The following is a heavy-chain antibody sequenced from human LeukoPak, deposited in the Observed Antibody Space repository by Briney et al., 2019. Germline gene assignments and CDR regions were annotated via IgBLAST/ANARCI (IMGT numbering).Heavy chain of an antibody. D-gene: IGHD3-10*01. J-gene: IGHJ6*02. V-gene: IGHV4-61*08. CDR1: GGSISSGDYY. CDR3: ARQSKEWFGESPLDV. Sequence: SETLSLTCTVSGGSISSGDYYWSWIRQPPGKGLEWIGYIYYSGSTNYNPSLKSRVTISVDTSKNQFSLKLSSVTAADTAVYYCARQSKEWFGESPLDVWGQGTTVTVSS. CDR2: IYYSGST.